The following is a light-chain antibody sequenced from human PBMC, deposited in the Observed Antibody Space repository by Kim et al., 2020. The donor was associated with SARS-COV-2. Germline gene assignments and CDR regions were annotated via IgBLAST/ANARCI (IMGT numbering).Light chain of an antibody. Sequence: GRTATLVCEGIKRRSRGVHWCQRRPSRAPILLSFYGSARPSGVPGRFSGCDTGNTATLTGIGVGAGDEADYYCQVWDESNDHVVFGGGTKLTVL. J-gene: IGLJ2*01. CDR1: KRRSRG. CDR2: YGS. CDR3: QVWDESNDHVV. V-gene: IGLV3-21*04.